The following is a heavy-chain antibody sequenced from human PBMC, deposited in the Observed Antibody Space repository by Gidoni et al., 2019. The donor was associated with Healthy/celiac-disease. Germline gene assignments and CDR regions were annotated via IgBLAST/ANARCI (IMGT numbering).Heavy chain of an antibody. Sequence: QVQLVQSGAEVKKPGASVKVPCKASGYTFTSYAMHWVRQAPGQRLEWMGWINAGNGNTKYSQKFQGRVTITRDTSASTAYMELSSLRFEDTAVYYCASLFSSTRFDPWGQGTLVTVSS. CDR1: GYTFTSYA. CDR3: ASLFSSTRFDP. V-gene: IGHV1-3*01. CDR2: INAGNGNT. J-gene: IGHJ5*02. D-gene: IGHD2-2*01.